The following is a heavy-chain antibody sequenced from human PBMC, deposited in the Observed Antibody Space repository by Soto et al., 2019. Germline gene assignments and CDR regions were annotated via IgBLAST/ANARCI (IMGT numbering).Heavy chain of an antibody. Sequence: QVQLQESGPGLVKTSETLSLTCTVSGGSISSYYWSWIRQPPGKGLEWIGYISHRGSINYSPSLKSRLSISADTSKNQFSLKLSSVPAADTAVYYCARRIAAPGTSNYYGLDVWGQGTTVSVSS. V-gene: IGHV4-59*01. CDR3: ARRIAAPGTSNYYGLDV. CDR1: GGSISSYY. J-gene: IGHJ6*02. CDR2: ISHRGSI. D-gene: IGHD6-13*01.